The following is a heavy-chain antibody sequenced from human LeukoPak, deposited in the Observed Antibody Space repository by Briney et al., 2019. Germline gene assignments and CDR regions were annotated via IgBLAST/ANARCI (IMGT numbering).Heavy chain of an antibody. J-gene: IGHJ4*02. CDR1: GFTCSNAW. V-gene: IGHV3-15*07. Sequence: GGSLRLSCAASGFTCSNAWMNWVRQAPGKGLAWVGRIKSKTDGGTTDYAAPVKGRFTISRDDSKNTLYLQMNSLKTEDTAVYYCTTDVSIVVVVAAEYYFDYWGQGTLVTVSS. CDR2: IKSKTDGGTT. CDR3: TTDVSIVVVVAAEYYFDY. D-gene: IGHD2-15*01.